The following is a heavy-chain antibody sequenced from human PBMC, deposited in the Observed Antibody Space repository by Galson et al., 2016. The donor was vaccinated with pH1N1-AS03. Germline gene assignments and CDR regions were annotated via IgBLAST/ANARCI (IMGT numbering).Heavy chain of an antibody. CDR3: ARGRAPSPVTYYFHD. CDR1: GGSISRYY. Sequence: LSLTCTVSGGSISRYYWSWIRQPAGKGLEWIGYVYYTGSVKYNPPLKSRVTISLDTSNNQFSLILKSVTAADTAVYYCARGRAPSPVTYYFHDWGQGTLVTVSS. V-gene: IGHV4-59*01. J-gene: IGHJ4*02. CDR2: VYYTGSV.